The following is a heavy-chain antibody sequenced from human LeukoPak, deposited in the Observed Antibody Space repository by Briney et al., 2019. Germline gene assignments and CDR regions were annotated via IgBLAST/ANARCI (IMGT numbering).Heavy chain of an antibody. CDR2: IYYSGST. CDR1: GGSISSSNYY. CDR3: ARHNGMYYYYYGLDV. Sequence: SQSLSLTCTVSGGSISSSNYYWGWGRQPPGKGLEWIGCIYYSGSTNYNPSLKSRVTISVDTSKNQYSLKLSSVTAADTAVYYCARHNGMYYYYYGLDVWGEGTTVTVSA. D-gene: IGHD1-14*01. V-gene: IGHV4-39*01. J-gene: IGHJ6*04.